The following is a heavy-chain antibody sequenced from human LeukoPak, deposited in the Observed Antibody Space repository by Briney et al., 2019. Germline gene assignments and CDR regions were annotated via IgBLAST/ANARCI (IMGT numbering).Heavy chain of an antibody. Sequence: GGSLRLSCAASGFTFSSYAMHWVRQAPGKGLEWVAVISYDGSNKYYADSVKGRFTISRDNSKNTLYLQMNGLRAEDTAVYYCARDSSDDYGDYVGDYWGQGTLVTVSS. CDR3: ARDSSDDYGDYVGDY. J-gene: IGHJ4*02. V-gene: IGHV3-30-3*01. D-gene: IGHD4-17*01. CDR2: ISYDGSNK. CDR1: GFTFSSYA.